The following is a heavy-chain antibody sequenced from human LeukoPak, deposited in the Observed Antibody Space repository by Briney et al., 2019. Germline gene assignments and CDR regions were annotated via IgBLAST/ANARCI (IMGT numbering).Heavy chain of an antibody. CDR2: ISSSSSYI. Sequence: GGSLRLSCAASGFTFSSYSMNWVRQAPGKGLEWVSSISSSSSYIYYADSVKGRFTISRDNAKNSLYLQMNSLRAEDTALYYCAKDIRYNSGPGGFDFWGQGTLVTVSS. J-gene: IGHJ4*02. D-gene: IGHD6-19*01. CDR1: GFTFSSYS. CDR3: AKDIRYNSGPGGFDF. V-gene: IGHV3-21*04.